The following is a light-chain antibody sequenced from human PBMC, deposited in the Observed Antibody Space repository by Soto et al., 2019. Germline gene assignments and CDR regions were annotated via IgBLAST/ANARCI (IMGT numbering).Light chain of an antibody. Sequence: EIVLTQSPGALSLSPGERATLSCRASQRITTNFFAWFQQKPGLAPRLLIHGASTRASGVPGRFSGGGSGTDFVLTISRLEPEDFAVYYCQQYGRSPFTFGQGTKLQIK. CDR2: GAS. CDR3: QQYGRSPFT. J-gene: IGKJ2*01. V-gene: IGKV3-20*01. CDR1: QRITTNF.